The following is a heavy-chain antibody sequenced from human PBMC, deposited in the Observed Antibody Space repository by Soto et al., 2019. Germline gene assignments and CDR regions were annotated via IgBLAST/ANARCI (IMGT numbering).Heavy chain of an antibody. CDR1: RYTFTRYT. J-gene: IGHJ5*02. CDR3: ARAIGTGELDP. Sequence: QVLLVQSGAEVKKPGASVKISCKASRYTFTRYTMNWVRQAPGQRLEWMGWINPDNGNTKSSQKFQDRVIITRDTSARTAYMDLSSLRSEDTAVYYCARAIGTGELDPWGQGTLVTVSS. V-gene: IGHV1-3*01. D-gene: IGHD1-1*01. CDR2: INPDNGNT.